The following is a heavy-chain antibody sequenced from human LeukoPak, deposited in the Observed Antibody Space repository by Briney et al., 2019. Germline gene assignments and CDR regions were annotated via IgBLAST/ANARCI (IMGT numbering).Heavy chain of an antibody. J-gene: IGHJ6*03. V-gene: IGHV4-59*01. CDR1: SVSLRGYS. CDR3: ARAPPSGGGWYFSSYYYNYMDV. D-gene: IGHD6-19*01. CDR2: IYFSVNT. Sequence: TLSLSSTLSSVSLRGYSWGSIWPPPRKGLECVGYIYFSVNTNYNPSLQSRVTISVDTSKNQFSLKLSSVTAADTAVYYCARAPPSGGGWYFSSYYYNYMDVWGKGTTVTVS.